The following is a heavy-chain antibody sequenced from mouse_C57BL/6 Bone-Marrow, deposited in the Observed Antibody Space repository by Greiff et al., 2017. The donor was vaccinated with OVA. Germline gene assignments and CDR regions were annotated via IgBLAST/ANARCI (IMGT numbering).Heavy chain of an antibody. CDR3: AADYSKSDY. CDR2: IDPSDSYT. D-gene: IGHD2-5*01. J-gene: IGHJ2*01. V-gene: IGHV1-69*01. Sequence: QVQLQQPGAELVMPGASVKLSCKASGYTFTSYWMHWVKQRPGQGLEWIGEIDPSDSYTNYNQKFKGKSTLTVDKSSSTAYMQLSSLTSEDSAVYDCAADYSKSDYWGQGTTLTVSS. CDR1: GYTFTSYW.